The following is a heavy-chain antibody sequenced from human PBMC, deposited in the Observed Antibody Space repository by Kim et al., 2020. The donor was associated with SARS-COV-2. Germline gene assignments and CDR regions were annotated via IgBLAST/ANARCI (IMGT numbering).Heavy chain of an antibody. J-gene: IGHJ4*02. D-gene: IGHD1-26*01. V-gene: IGHV3-23*01. CDR1: GFTFSSYA. CDR3: ATGRHSGSYYGPPLPNY. Sequence: GGSLRLSCAASGFTFSSYAMSWVRQAPGKGLEWVSAISGSGGSTYYADSVKGRFTISRDNSKNTLYLQMNSLRAEDTAVYYCATGRHSGSYYGPPLPNYWGQGTLVTVSS. CDR2: ISGSGGST.